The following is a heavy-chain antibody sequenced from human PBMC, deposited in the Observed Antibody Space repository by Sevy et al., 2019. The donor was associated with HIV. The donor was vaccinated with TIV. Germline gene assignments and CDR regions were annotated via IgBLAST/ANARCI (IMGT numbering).Heavy chain of an antibody. CDR2: ISSTSSTI. D-gene: IGHD4-4*01. CDR1: GFTFSSYS. V-gene: IGHV3-48*02. J-gene: IGHJ6*02. CDR3: ARGEESNYHKLYCYYYGMDV. Sequence: GGSLSLSCAASGFTFSSYSMNWVRQAPGKGLEWVSYISSTSSTIYYADSVKGRFTISRDNAKNSLYLQMNSLRDEDAAVYYCARGEESNYHKLYCYYYGMDVWGQGTTVTVSS.